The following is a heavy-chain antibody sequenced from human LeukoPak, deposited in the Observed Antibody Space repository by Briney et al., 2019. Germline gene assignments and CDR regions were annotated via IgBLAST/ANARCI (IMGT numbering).Heavy chain of an antibody. V-gene: IGHV1-2*02. CDR3: ARDGATRDYYYCMDV. Sequence: ASVKVSCKASGYTFTGYYMHWVPQAPGQGLEWMGWINPKSGGANYAQKFQGRVTMTWDTSISTAYMEMSRLRSDDTAVYCCARDGATRDYYYCMDVWGKGTTVTVSS. J-gene: IGHJ6*03. CDR1: GYTFTGYY. CDR2: INPKSGGA. D-gene: IGHD4/OR15-4a*01.